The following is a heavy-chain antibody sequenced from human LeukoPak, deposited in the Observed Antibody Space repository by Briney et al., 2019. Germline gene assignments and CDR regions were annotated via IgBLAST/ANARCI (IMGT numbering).Heavy chain of an antibody. V-gene: IGHV3-11*01. CDR1: GFTFSDYY. CDR3: AKSIAAAAPNWFDP. Sequence: PGGSLRLSCAASGFTFSDYYMSWIRQAPGKGLEWVSYISSSGSTIYYADSVKGRFTISRDNAKNSLYLQMNSLRAEDTAVYYCAKSIAAAAPNWFDPWGQGTLVTVSS. J-gene: IGHJ5*02. D-gene: IGHD6-13*01. CDR2: ISSSGSTI.